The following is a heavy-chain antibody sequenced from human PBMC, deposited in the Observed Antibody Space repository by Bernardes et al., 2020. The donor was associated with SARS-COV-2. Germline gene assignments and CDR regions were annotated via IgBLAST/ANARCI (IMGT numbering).Heavy chain of an antibody. J-gene: IGHJ6*01. D-gene: IGHD2-2*02. CDR3: ARVKWCSSTSCYNYYYYYGMDV. CDR1: GFTFSNYF. Sequence: GGSLRLSCAASGFTFSNYFMSWIRQAPGKGLEWVSYISSSSSTIYYADSVKGRFTISRDNAKNSLYLQMNSLRDEDTAVYYCARVKWCSSTSCYNYYYYYGMDVWGQGTTVTVYS. V-gene: IGHV3-48*02. CDR2: ISSSSSTI.